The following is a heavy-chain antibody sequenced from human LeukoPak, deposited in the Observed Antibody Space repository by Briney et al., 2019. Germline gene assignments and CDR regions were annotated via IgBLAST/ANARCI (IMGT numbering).Heavy chain of an antibody. Sequence: PGGSLRLSCAASGFTFSSYAMHWVRQAPGKGLEWVAVISYDGSNKYYADSVKGRFTISRDNSKNTLYLQMNSLRAEDTAVYYCARGAAVAGTAFFDYWGQGTLVTVSS. J-gene: IGHJ4*02. CDR3: ARGAAVAGTAFFDY. V-gene: IGHV3-30-3*01. CDR1: GFTFSSYA. D-gene: IGHD6-19*01. CDR2: ISYDGSNK.